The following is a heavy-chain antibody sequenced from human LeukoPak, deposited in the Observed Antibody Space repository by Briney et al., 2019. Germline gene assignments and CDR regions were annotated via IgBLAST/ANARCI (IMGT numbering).Heavy chain of an antibody. V-gene: IGHV3-11*01. CDR1: GFTFSDYY. CDR2: ISNDGTTK. D-gene: IGHD1-1*01. Sequence: GRSLRLSCAGSGFTFSDYYMNWIRQAPGKGLEWVSYISNDGTTKYYADSVKGRVTISRDNAKNSLYLQMNSLRAEDTAVYYCARKQATVPGDYWGQGTLVTVSS. J-gene: IGHJ4*02. CDR3: ARKQATVPGDY.